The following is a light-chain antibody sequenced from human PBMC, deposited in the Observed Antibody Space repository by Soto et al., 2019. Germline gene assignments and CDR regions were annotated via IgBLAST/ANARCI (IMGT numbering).Light chain of an antibody. J-gene: IGLJ2*01. Sequence: QSALTQPRSVSGSPGQSVTISCTGTSSDVGGYNYVSWYQQHPGKAPKLMIYDVSKRPSGVPDRFSGSKSGNTASLTISGLQAEDEADYYCCSYAGSYTFAVFGGGTKLTDL. CDR3: CSYAGSYTFAV. CDR2: DVS. V-gene: IGLV2-11*01. CDR1: SSDVGGYNY.